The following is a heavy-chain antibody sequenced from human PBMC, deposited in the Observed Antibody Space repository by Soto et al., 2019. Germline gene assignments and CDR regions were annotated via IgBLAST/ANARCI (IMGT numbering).Heavy chain of an antibody. J-gene: IGHJ4*02. D-gene: IGHD5-12*01. CDR1: GYTFSAYC. V-gene: IGHV5-51*01. CDR3: ARQYVSVPTIPMLSYDF. CDR2: IFPSDSDT. Sequence: GESLKISCKGSGYTFSAYCIAWVLQMPWKGLEWMGLIFPSDSDTRYSPSFQGQVTISVDKSISTAYLQWSSLKASDTAIYYCARQYVSVPTIPMLSYDFWGQGTLVTVSS.